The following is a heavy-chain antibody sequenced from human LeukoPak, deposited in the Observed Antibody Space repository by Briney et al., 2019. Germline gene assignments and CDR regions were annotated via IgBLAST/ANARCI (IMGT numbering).Heavy chain of an antibody. D-gene: IGHD2-2*01. CDR1: GYTFTGYY. J-gene: IGHJ5*02. CDR3: ARNGGWRVPAARNWFDP. CDR2: INPNSGGT. V-gene: IGHV1-2*02. Sequence: ASVKVSCKASGYTFTGYYMHWVRQAPGQGLEWMGWINPNSGGTNYAQKFQGRVTMTRDTSISTAYMELSRLRSDGTAVYYCARNGGWRVPAARNWFDPWGQGTLVTVSS.